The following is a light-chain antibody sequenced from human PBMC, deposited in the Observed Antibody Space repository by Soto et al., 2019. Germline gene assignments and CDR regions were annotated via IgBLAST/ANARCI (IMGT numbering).Light chain of an antibody. CDR1: QSISSSD. CDR3: QQYGSSLGT. V-gene: IGKV3-20*01. Sequence: ESVLTQSPGTLSLSPGERATLSCRASQSISSSDLAWYQQKPGQAPRLLIYGASSRATGIPDRFSGSGSGTDFTLTISRLEPEDFAVYYCQQYGSSLGTFGQGTKLEIK. J-gene: IGKJ2*01. CDR2: GAS.